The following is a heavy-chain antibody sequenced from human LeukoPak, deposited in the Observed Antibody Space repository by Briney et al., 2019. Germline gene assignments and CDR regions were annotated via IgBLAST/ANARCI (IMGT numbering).Heavy chain of an antibody. D-gene: IGHD6-13*01. J-gene: IGHJ4*02. CDR2: ISWNSGSI. V-gene: IGHV3-9*03. Sequence: PGGSLRLSCAASGFTFDDYAMHWVRQAPGKGLEWVSGISWNSGSIGYADSVKGRFTISRDTAKNSLYLQMNRLRAEDMALYYCAKDGNPYSSSWSSFDYWGQGTLVTVSS. CDR3: AKDGNPYSSSWSSFDY. CDR1: GFTFDDYA.